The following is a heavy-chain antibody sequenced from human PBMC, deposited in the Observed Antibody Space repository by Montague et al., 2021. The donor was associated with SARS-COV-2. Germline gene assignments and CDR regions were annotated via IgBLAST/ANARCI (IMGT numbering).Heavy chain of an antibody. V-gene: IGHV4-59*01. CDR2: IHYTGST. CDR1: GVSISSYY. Sequence: SETLSLTCTVSGVSISSYYWSWIRQPPGKGLEWIGYIHYTGSTNFNPSLKSRVTISVDTSKNQFSLKLSSVTAADTAVYYCARYGSDKYQADYSGSYHLDYWGQGTLVTVSS. J-gene: IGHJ4*02. D-gene: IGHD1-26*01. CDR3: ARYGSDKYQADYSGSYHLDY.